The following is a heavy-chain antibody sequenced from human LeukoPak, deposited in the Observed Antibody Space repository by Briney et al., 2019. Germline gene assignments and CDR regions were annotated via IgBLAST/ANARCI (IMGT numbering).Heavy chain of an antibody. D-gene: IGHD3-22*01. CDR2: IYTSGST. J-gene: IGHJ4*02. V-gene: IGHV4-4*07. CDR1: GGSISSYY. CDR3: ARDRYYYDSTGYSIFDY. Sequence: TSETLSLTCTFSGGSISSYYWSWIRQPAGKGLEWIGRIYTSGSTNYNPSLKGRVTMSVDTSKNQFSLKLSSVTAADTAVYYCARDRYYYDSTGYSIFDYWGQGTLVTVSS.